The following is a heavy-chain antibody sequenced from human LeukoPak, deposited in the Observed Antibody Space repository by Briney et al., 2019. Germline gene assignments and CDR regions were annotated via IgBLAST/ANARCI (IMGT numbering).Heavy chain of an antibody. J-gene: IGHJ4*02. V-gene: IGHV3-30*04. CDR3: ARPFPYYDSSGYYTDY. Sequence: GGSLRLSCAASGFTFSSYAMHWVRQAPGKGLEWVAVISYDGSNKYYADSVKGRFTISRDNSKNTLYLQMNSPRAEDTAVYYCARPFPYYDSSGYYTDYWGQGTLVTVSS. D-gene: IGHD3-22*01. CDR1: GFTFSSYA. CDR2: ISYDGSNK.